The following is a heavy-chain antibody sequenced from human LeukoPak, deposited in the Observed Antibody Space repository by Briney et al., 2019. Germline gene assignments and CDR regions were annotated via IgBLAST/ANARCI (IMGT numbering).Heavy chain of an antibody. CDR3: AKDRPTVYSSSWLHFLDS. Sequence: GGTLRLSCAASGFTFSSYGMSWVRQAPGKGLEWVSAISGSGGSTYYADSVKGRFTISRDNSKNTLYLQMNSLRADDTAVYYCAKDRPTVYSSSWLHFLDSWGQGTLVTVSS. J-gene: IGHJ4*02. CDR1: GFTFSSYG. V-gene: IGHV3-23*01. D-gene: IGHD6-13*01. CDR2: ISGSGGST.